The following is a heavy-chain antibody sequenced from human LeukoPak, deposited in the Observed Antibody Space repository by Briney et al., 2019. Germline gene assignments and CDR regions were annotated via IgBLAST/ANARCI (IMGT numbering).Heavy chain of an antibody. J-gene: IGHJ4*02. Sequence: SVKVSCKASGGTFSSYAISWVRQAPGQGLEWMGGIIPIFGTANYAQKFQGRVTITADESTSTAYMELSSLRYEDTAVYYCASHLTQSGDLSINWGQGTLVTVSS. V-gene: IGHV1-69*13. CDR1: GGTFSSYA. CDR3: ASHLTQSGDLSIN. CDR2: IIPIFGTA. D-gene: IGHD2/OR15-2a*01.